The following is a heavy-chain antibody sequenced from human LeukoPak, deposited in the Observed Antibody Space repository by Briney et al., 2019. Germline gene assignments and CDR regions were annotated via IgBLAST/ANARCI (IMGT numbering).Heavy chain of an antibody. CDR1: GFTFSSYA. CDR3: MKGSAIVVVNNALDI. CDR2: ISGSGGST. J-gene: IGHJ3*02. D-gene: IGHD3-22*01. V-gene: IGHV3-23*01. Sequence: GGSLRLSCAASGFTFSSYAMSWVRQAPGKGLEWVSAISGSGGSTYYADSVKGRFTISRDNSKNTLYLQMNSLRGEETSVYNCMKGSAIVVVNNALDIWGQGKMVTVSS.